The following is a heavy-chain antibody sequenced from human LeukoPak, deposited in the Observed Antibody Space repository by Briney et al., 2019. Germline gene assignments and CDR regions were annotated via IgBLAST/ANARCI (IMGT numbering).Heavy chain of an antibody. CDR1: FNSIRSSSYY. CDR2: IYYTGST. V-gene: IGHV4-39*01. D-gene: IGHD3-22*01. CDR3: ASRYYYDSSGYFLY. Sequence: PSETLSLTCTVSFNSIRSSSYYWGWIRQFPGKGLEWIGYIYYTGSTYYSSSLKSRVTISVDTSNNRFSLRLNSVTAADTAVYYCASRYYYDSSGYFLYWGQGTLVTVSS. J-gene: IGHJ4*02.